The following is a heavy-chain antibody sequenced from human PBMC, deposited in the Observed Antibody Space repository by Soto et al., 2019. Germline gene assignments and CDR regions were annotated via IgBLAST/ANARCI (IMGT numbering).Heavy chain of an antibody. CDR2: ISGSGGST. J-gene: IGHJ4*02. Sequence: VQLQESGPGLVKPSQTLSLTCTVSGGSISSGGYYWSWIRQHPGKGLEWVSAISGSGGSTYYADSVKGRFTISRDNSKNTLYLQMNSLRAEDTAVYYCAKETVARYSSSWYSIAVAPADYWGQGTLVTVSS. V-gene: IGHV3-23*01. D-gene: IGHD6-13*01. CDR3: AKETVARYSSSWYSIAVAPADY. CDR1: GGSISSGGYY.